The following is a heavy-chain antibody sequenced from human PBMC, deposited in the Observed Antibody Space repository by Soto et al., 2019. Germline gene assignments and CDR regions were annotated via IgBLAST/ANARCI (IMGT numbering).Heavy chain of an antibody. CDR2: INSDGTRT. CDR3: ARVAVGYYYMDV. Sequence: EVQLVESGGGLVQPGGSLRLSCAASGFTFSNYWMHWVRQAPGKGLVWVSRINSDGTRTNYADSVKGRFTISRDNAEITLYLQMNSLTAEDTAVYYCARVAVGYYYMDVWDKGTTVTVSS. V-gene: IGHV3-74*01. CDR1: GFTFSNYW. J-gene: IGHJ6*03.